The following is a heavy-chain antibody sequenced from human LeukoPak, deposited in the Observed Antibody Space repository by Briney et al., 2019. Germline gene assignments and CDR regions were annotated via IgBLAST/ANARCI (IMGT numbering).Heavy chain of an antibody. CDR1: GYTFTGYY. CDR2: INPNSGGT. V-gene: IGHV1-2*02. Sequence: GASVKVSCKASGYTFTGYYMHWVRQAPGQGLAWMGWINPNSGGTNYAQKFQGRVTMTRDTSISTAYMELSRLRSDDTAVYYCARPYGDYNYYDYWGQGTLVTVSS. D-gene: IGHD4-17*01. CDR3: ARPYGDYNYYDY. J-gene: IGHJ4*02.